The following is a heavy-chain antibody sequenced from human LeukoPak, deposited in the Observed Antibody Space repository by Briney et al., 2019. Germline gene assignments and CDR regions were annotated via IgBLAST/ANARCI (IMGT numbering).Heavy chain of an antibody. CDR2: IYYSGST. CDR1: DGSISSSYY. D-gene: IGHD3-10*01. CDR3: ARSRGSYGGFDY. J-gene: IGHJ4*02. Sequence: SETLSLTCTVSDGSISSSYYWSWIRQPPGKGLEWIGCIYYSGSTNYNPSLKSQVTISVDTSKNQFSLKLSSVTAADTAVYYCARSRGSYGGFDYWGQGTL. V-gene: IGHV4-59*01.